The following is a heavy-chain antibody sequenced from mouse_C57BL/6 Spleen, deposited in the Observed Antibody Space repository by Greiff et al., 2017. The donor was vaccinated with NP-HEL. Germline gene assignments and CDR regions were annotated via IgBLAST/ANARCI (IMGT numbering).Heavy chain of an antibody. CDR3: ARSDYYGSSPAWFAY. CDR1: GYAFSSSW. D-gene: IGHD1-1*01. Sequence: VKVVESGPELVKPGASVKISCKASGYAFSSSWMNWVKQRPGKGLEWIGRIYPGDGDTNYNGKFKGKATLTADKSSSTAYMQLSSLTSEDSAVYFCARSDYYGSSPAWFAYWGQGTLVTVSA. CDR2: IYPGDGDT. J-gene: IGHJ3*01. V-gene: IGHV1-82*01.